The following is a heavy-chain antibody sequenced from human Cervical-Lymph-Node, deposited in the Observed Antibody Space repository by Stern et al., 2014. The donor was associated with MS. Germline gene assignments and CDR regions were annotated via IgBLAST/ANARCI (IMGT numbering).Heavy chain of an antibody. CDR3: ARLPTYSHDNTVV. J-gene: IGHJ3*01. V-gene: IGHV3-74*02. CDR2: INSVGSET. CDR1: GFTLRNYW. Sequence: EVHLVESGGGLVQPGGSLRLSCAASGFTLRNYWMHWVRQAPGKGLVWVSRINSVGSETTYADSVKGRFTISRDNTKNTVHLQMDGLSAEDTALYYCARLPTYSHDNTVVWGHGTMVTVTS. D-gene: IGHD4-17*01.